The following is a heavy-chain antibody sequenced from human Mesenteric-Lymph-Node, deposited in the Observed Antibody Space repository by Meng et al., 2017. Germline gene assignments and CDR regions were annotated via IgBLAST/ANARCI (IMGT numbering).Heavy chain of an antibody. CDR1: GGSISSYY. Sequence: GSLRLSCTVSGGSISSYYWSWIRQPPGKGLEWIGYIYYSGSTNYNPSLKSRVTISVDTSKNQFSLKLSSVTAADTAVYYCARYRYSYQLYYFDYWGQGTLVTVSS. CDR3: ARYRYSYQLYYFDY. CDR2: IYYSGST. J-gene: IGHJ4*02. D-gene: IGHD5-18*01. V-gene: IGHV4-59*01.